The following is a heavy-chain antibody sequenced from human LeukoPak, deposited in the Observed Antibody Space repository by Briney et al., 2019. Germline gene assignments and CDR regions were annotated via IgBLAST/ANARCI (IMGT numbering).Heavy chain of an antibody. Sequence: GGSLRLSCAASGFTFSSYDMHWVRQAPGKGLEWVAVIWYDGSNKYYADSVKGRFTISRDNSKNTLYLQMNSLRAEDTAVYYCARDLPYDSSGYPLDYWGQGTLVTVSS. J-gene: IGHJ4*02. CDR3: ARDLPYDSSGYPLDY. CDR2: IWYDGSNK. CDR1: GFTFSSYD. D-gene: IGHD3-22*01. V-gene: IGHV3-33*01.